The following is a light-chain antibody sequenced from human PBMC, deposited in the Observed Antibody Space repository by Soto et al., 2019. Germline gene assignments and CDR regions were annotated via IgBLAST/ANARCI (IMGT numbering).Light chain of an antibody. CDR2: GAS. CDR3: QQYGSSPLT. J-gene: IGKJ1*01. Sequence: ETVMTQSPGTLSLSPGERATLSCRASQSFNSIYLAWYQQKPGQAPRLLIYGASSRATGIPDRFSGSGSGTDFTLTISRLEPEDFAVYYCQQYGSSPLTFGQGTKVDIK. CDR1: QSFNSIY. V-gene: IGKV3-20*01.